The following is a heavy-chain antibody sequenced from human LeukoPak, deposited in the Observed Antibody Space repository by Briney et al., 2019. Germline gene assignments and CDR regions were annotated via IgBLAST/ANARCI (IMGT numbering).Heavy chain of an antibody. CDR3: AGGTGWLIDS. V-gene: IGHV3-7*01. Sequence: GGSLRLSCAASGFTFSDYYMSWVRQAPGKGLEWVANIKQDGSEKFYVDSVKGRFTISRDNAKNSLYLQMNSLRAEDTALYYCAGGTGWLIDSWGQGTLVTVSS. CDR1: GFTFSDYY. CDR2: IKQDGSEK. J-gene: IGHJ4*02. D-gene: IGHD6-19*01.